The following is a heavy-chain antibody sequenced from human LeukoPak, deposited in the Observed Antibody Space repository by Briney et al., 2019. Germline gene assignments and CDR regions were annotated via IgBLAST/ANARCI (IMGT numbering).Heavy chain of an antibody. D-gene: IGHD2-2*01. CDR2: IYHSGST. CDR3: ARRDGVVPAAYWSDP. CDR1: GYSISSGYY. J-gene: IGHJ5*02. V-gene: IGHV4-38-2*01. Sequence: SETLSLTXAVSGYSISSGYYWGWIRQPPGKGLEWIGSIYHSGSTYYNPSLKSRVTISVDTSKNQFSLKLSSVTAADTAVYYCARRDGVVPAAYWSDPWGQGTLVTVSS.